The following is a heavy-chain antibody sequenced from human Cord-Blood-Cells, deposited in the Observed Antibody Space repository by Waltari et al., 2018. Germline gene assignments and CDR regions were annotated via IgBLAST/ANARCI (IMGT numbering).Heavy chain of an antibody. CDR1: GYSFTSSW. D-gene: IGHD3-9*01. CDR3: ATRGGYFDWLDAFDI. Sequence: EVQLVQSGAEVKKPGESLKISCKGSGYSFTSSWIGWVRQLTGKGLEWMGIIYPGDSDTRYSPSFQGQVTISADKSISTAYLQWSSLKASDTAMYYCATRGGYFDWLDAFDIWGQGTMVTVSS. V-gene: IGHV5-51*01. CDR2: IYPGDSDT. J-gene: IGHJ3*02.